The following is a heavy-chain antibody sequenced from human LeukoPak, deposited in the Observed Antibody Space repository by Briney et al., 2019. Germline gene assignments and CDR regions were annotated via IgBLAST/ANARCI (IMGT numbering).Heavy chain of an antibody. V-gene: IGHV3-23*01. CDR2: VSGGRGST. CDR1: GFTFNSYG. J-gene: IGHJ4*02. D-gene: IGHD6-19*01. CDR3: AKDREQWVIQGYYFDY. Sequence: GGSLRLSCVISGFTFNSYGMSWVRQAPGKGLEWVAAVSGGRGSTHYADSVSGRFTISRDNSKNTLYLEMNSLRPEDTAFYYCAKDREQWVIQGYYFDYCGQGALVTVSS.